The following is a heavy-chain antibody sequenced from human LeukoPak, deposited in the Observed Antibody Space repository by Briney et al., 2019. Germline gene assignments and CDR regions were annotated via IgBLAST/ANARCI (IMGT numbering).Heavy chain of an antibody. CDR1: GYTFTSYG. D-gene: IGHD1-1*01. CDR3: ATGYTPGGFDY. CDR2: ISAYNGNT. Sequence: ASVKVSCKASGYTFTSYGISWVRQAPGQGLEWMGWISAYNGNTNYAQKLQGRVTMTTDTSTSTAYMELSSLRSEDTAVYYCATGYTPGGFDYWGQGTLVTVSS. V-gene: IGHV1-18*01. J-gene: IGHJ4*02.